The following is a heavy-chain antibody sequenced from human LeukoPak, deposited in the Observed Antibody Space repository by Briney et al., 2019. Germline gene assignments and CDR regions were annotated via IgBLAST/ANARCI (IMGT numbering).Heavy chain of an antibody. CDR3: ARDQYDTWSRRGNFDS. CDR1: GFTFSSYD. J-gene: IGHJ4*02. CDR2: IKLDGSEK. Sequence: PRGSLRLSCVASGFTFSSYDMSWVRQAPGKGLEWVANIKLDGSEKNYVDSVKGRFTISRDNTKNSLYLQMNSLRVEDTAVFYCARDQYDTWSRRGNFDSWGQGTLVIVSS. D-gene: IGHD3-3*01. V-gene: IGHV3-7*03.